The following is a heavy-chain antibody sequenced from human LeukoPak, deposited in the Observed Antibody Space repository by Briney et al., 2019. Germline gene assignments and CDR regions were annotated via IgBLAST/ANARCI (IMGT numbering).Heavy chain of an antibody. Sequence: SETLSLTCAVYGGSFSGYYWSWIRQPPGKGLEWIGEINHSGSTNYNPSLKSRVTISVDTSKNQFSLKLSSVTAADTALYYCARDQRAVSEFDYWGQGTLVTVSS. CDR3: ARDQRAVSEFDY. J-gene: IGHJ4*02. CDR1: GGSFSGYY. CDR2: INHSGST. V-gene: IGHV4-34*01. D-gene: IGHD6-19*01.